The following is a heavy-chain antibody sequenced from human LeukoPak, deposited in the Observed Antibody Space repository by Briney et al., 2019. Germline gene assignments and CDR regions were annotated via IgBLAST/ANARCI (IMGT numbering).Heavy chain of an antibody. V-gene: IGHV4-34*01. Sequence: KPSETLSLTCAVYGGSFTSYYWSWIRQPPGKGLEWIGEISHTGHTNYNPSLKSRVTMSVETSTNQLSLILSSVTAADTAVSYWARGPYSSDAGYWGQGTLVTVSS. J-gene: IGHJ4*02. D-gene: IGHD5-12*01. CDR3: ARGPYSSDAGY. CDR1: GGSFTSYY. CDR2: ISHTGHT.